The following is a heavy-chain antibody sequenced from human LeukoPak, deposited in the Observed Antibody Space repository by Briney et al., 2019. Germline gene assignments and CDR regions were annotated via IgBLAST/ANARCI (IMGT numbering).Heavy chain of an antibody. V-gene: IGHV1-69*04. CDR1: GGTFSSYT. D-gene: IGHD5-24*01. CDR2: IIPILGIA. Sequence: SVKVSCKASGGTFSSYTISWVRQAPGQGLEWMGRIIPILGIANYARKFQGRVTITADKSTSTAYMELSSLRSEDTAVYYCARDTQDGYNYSDYWGREPWSPSPQ. CDR3: ARDTQDGYNYSDY. J-gene: IGHJ4*02.